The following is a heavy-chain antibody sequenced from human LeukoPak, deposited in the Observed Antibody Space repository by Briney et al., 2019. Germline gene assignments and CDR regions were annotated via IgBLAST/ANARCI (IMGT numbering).Heavy chain of an antibody. CDR1: GGSIGSTGSF. J-gene: IGHJ4*02. V-gene: IGHV4-39*07. D-gene: IGHD2-15*01. Sequence: NTSETLSLTCSVSGGSIGSTGSFWGWIRQPPGKGLEWIGSIYSGGITYYNPSLKSRVSISEDTSKNQFSLKMTSMTAADTAIYYCWLEKVVAAYFDSWGQGTLVTVSS. CDR2: IYSGGIT. CDR3: WLEKVVAAYFDS.